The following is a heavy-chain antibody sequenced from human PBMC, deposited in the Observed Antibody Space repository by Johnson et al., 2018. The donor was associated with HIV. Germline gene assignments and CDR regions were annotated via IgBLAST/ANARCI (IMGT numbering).Heavy chain of an antibody. J-gene: IGHJ3*02. D-gene: IGHD6-19*01. Sequence: QVQLVESGGGVVQPGRSLRLSCAASGFTFSSYAMHWVRQAPGKGLEWVAVISYDGSNKYYAASVKGRFTISRDNSKNTLYLQMNSLRAEDTAVYYCASGGWLEGAFDIWGQGTMVTVSS. CDR1: GFTFSSYA. V-gene: IGHV3-30-3*01. CDR3: ASGGWLEGAFDI. CDR2: ISYDGSNK.